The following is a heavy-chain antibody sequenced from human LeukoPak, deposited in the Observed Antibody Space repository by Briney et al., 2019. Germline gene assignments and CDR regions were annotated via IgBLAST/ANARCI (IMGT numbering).Heavy chain of an antibody. CDR2: IYHTGTT. Sequence: SETLSLTCTVSGGSLSPYYWTWIRQPPGKGLEWIGYIYHTGTTSYNPSLLSRVTISVETSKNQFSRRRNSVTAADTAIYYCARLDSGDHGNIPHWGQGTLVTVSS. J-gene: IGHJ1*01. D-gene: IGHD1-26*01. CDR3: ARLDSGDHGNIPH. CDR1: GGSLSPYY. V-gene: IGHV4-59*08.